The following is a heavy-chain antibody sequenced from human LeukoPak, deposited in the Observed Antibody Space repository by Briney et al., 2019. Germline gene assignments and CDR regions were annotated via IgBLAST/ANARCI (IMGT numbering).Heavy chain of an antibody. V-gene: IGHV3-21*01. D-gene: IGHD2-15*01. CDR1: GFTFSSYS. Sequence: GGSLRLSCAASGFTFSSYSMNWVRQAPGKGLEWVSSISGSSSYIYYADSVKGRFTISRDSAKNSLYLQMNSLRAEDTAVYYCARWLCSGGSCNFDYWGQGTLVTVSS. CDR2: ISGSSSYI. CDR3: ARWLCSGGSCNFDY. J-gene: IGHJ4*02.